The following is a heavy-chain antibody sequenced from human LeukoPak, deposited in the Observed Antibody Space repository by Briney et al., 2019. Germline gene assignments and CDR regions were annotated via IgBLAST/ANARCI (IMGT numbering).Heavy chain of an antibody. CDR3: AKGLRDYYGSGSYSGY. CDR2: IYGSDDKT. D-gene: IGHD3-10*01. V-gene: IGHV3-23*01. J-gene: IGHJ4*02. CDR1: GFTFSNYA. Sequence: GGSLRLSCVASGFTFSNYAMSWVRQAPGKGLELVSGIYGSDDKTVYGDAVKGRFTISRDNSKNTLYLQMNSLRADDTAVYYCAKGLRDYYGSGSYSGYWGQGTLVTVSS.